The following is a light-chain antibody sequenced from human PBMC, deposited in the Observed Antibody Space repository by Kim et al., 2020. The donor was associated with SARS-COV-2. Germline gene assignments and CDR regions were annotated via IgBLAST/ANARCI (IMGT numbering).Light chain of an antibody. CDR2: DVS. CDR1: SSDVGGFNY. J-gene: IGLJ3*02. Sequence: QSALTQPASASGSPGQSITMSCTGTSSDVGGFNYVSWYQQHPGKAPKLMIYDVSTRPSGVSDRFSGSKSGNTASLTISGLQAEDEAVYYCSSYTSSISWVFGGGTQLTVL. V-gene: IGLV2-14*03. CDR3: SSYTSSISWV.